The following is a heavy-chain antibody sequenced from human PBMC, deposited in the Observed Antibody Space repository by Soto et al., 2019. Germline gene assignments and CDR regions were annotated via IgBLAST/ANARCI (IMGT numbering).Heavy chain of an antibody. CDR2: INAGNGNT. D-gene: IGHD6-13*01. CDR1: GYTFTSYA. V-gene: IGHV1-3*05. J-gene: IGHJ5*02. CDR3: ARGRIAAAASPPNWFDP. Sequence: QVQLVQSGAEEKKPVASVKVSCKASGYTFTSYAMHWVRQAPGQRLEWMGWINAGNGNTKYSQKFQGRVTITRDTSASTAYMELSSLRSEDTAVYYCARGRIAAAASPPNWFDPWGQGTLVTVSS.